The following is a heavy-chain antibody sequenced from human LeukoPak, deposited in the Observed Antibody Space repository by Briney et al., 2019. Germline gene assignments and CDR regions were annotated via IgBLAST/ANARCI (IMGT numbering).Heavy chain of an antibody. D-gene: IGHD3-9*01. V-gene: IGHV1-69*13. CDR3: ARVPGNHDILTGYDI. Sequence: SVTDSCMASGGTFSSYAISWVRQAPGQGLEWMGGIIPIFGTANYAQKFQGRVTITADESTSTAYMELSSLRSEDTAVYYCARVPGNHDILTGYDIWGQGTMVTVSS. CDR1: GGTFSSYA. J-gene: IGHJ3*02. CDR2: IIPIFGTA.